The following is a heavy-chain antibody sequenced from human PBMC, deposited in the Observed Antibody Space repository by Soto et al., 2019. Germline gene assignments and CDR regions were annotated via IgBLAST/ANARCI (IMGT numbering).Heavy chain of an antibody. CDR2: ISGSGGST. V-gene: IGHV3-23*01. D-gene: IGHD3-3*01. J-gene: IGHJ1*01. CDR1: GFTFSNYA. CDR3: ATDQNYDFWRGRPA. Sequence: GGSLRLSFAASGFTFSNYAMSWVRQAPGKGLEWVSAISGSGGSTYYADSVKGRFTISRDNSKNTLYLQMSSLRAEDPAVYFCATDQNYDFWRGRPAGGQGTLGPVSS.